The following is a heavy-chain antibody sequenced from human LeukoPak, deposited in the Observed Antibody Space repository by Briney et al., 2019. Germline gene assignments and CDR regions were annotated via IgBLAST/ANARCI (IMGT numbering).Heavy chain of an antibody. CDR1: GFTFSSYW. CDR2: INSDGSST. D-gene: IGHD3-16*01. J-gene: IGHJ4*02. V-gene: IGHV3-74*01. CDR3: TRAKGGYFFDQ. Sequence: GGSLRLSCAASGFTFSSYWMHWVRQAPGKGLVWVSRINSDGSSTGYADSVKGRFTISSDNAKNTLSLQMNSLRTEDTAVYFCTRAKGGYFFDQWGQGTLVTVSS.